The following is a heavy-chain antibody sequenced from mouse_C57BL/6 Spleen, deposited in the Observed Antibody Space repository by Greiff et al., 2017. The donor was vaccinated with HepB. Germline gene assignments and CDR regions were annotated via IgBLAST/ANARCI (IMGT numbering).Heavy chain of an antibody. CDR2: IRNKANGYTT. J-gene: IGHJ3*01. CDR3: ARPPSIYYYYEVSWFAY. CDR1: GFTFTDYY. Sequence: EVQLVESGGGLVQPGGSLSLSCAASGFTFTDYYMSWVRQPPGKALEWLGFIRNKANGYTTEYSASVKGRFTISRDNSQSILYLQMNALRAEDSATYYCARPPSIYYYYEVSWFAYWGQGTLVTVSA. D-gene: IGHD2-4*01. V-gene: IGHV7-3*01.